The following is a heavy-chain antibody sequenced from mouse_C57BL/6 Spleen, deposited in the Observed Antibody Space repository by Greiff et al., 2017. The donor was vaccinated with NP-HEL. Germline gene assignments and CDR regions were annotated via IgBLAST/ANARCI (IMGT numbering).Heavy chain of an antibody. J-gene: IGHJ4*01. Sequence: EVQLQESGPELVKPGASVKIPCKASGYTFTDYNMDWVKQSHGKSLEWIGDIKPNNGGTIYNQKFKGKATLTVDKSSSTAYMELRSLTSEDTAVYYCARKGDYGNYEAMDYWGQGTSVTVSS. CDR1: GYTFTDYN. CDR2: IKPNNGGT. V-gene: IGHV1-18*01. D-gene: IGHD2-1*01. CDR3: ARKGDYGNYEAMDY.